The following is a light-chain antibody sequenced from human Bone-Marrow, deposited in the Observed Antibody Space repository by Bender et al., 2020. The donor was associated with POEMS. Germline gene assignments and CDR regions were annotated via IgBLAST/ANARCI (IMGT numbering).Light chain of an antibody. CDR1: NSDVGGYDY. Sequence: QSALTQPASVSASPGQSITISCTGANSDVGGYDYVSWYQQLPGEAPKLLIDEVTNRPSGVSHRFSGSKSGNTASLTISGLQAEDEADYYCSSYAGSSSWVFGGGTKLTVL. V-gene: IGLV2-14*01. J-gene: IGLJ3*02. CDR2: EVT. CDR3: SSYAGSSSWV.